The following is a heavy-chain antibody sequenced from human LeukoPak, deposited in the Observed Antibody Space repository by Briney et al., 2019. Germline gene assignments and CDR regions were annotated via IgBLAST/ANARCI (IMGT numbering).Heavy chain of an antibody. CDR2: INPRGGST. V-gene: IGHV1-46*01. Sequence: SVKISCKASVYTFTSYGISWVRHASGQGLEWMGIINPRGGSTTNTQQFQGRVIMTRDMSTSTVYMGLSSLRSGDTAVYFCARYGHSPFFDYWGQGTLVIVSS. D-gene: IGHD4-17*01. CDR1: VYTFTSYG. J-gene: IGHJ4*02. CDR3: ARYGHSPFFDY.